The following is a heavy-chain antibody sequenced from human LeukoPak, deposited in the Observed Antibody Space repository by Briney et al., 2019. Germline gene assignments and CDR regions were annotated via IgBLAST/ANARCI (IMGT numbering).Heavy chain of an antibody. J-gene: IGHJ4*02. CDR3: ARGRDSSGWYAPYGY. V-gene: IGHV4-39*07. CDR1: GGSISTSSYY. Sequence: SETLSLTCTVSGGSISTSSYYWGWVRQPPGKGLEWIGNIFYSGSTYYNPSLKSRVTISVDTSKNQFSLKLSSVTAADTAVYYCARGRDSSGWYAPYGYWGQGTLVTVSS. D-gene: IGHD6-19*01. CDR2: IFYSGST.